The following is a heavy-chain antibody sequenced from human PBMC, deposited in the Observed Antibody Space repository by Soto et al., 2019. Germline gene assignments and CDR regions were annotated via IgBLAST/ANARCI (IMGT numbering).Heavy chain of an antibody. CDR2: ISGSGGST. J-gene: IGHJ6*02. CDR3: AKESEMATRYYYYGMDV. CDR1: GFTFSSYA. Sequence: GGSLRLSCAASGFTFSSYAMSWVRQAPGKGLEWVSAISGSGGSTYYADSGKGRFTISRDNSKNKLYLQMNSLRAEDTAVYYCAKESEMATRYYYYGMDVWGQGTTVTVSS. V-gene: IGHV3-23*01. D-gene: IGHD5-12*01.